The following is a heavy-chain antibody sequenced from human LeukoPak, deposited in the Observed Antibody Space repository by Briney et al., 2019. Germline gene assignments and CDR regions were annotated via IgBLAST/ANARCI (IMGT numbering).Heavy chain of an antibody. CDR3: ATQLLGSFDI. D-gene: IGHD2-2*01. Sequence: AASVKVSCKASGGTFSSYAISWVRQAPGQGLEWMGGIIPIFGTANYAQKFQGRVTITTDESTSTAYMELSSLRSEDTAVYYCATQLLGSFDIWGQGTMVTVSS. V-gene: IGHV1-69*05. J-gene: IGHJ3*02. CDR1: GGTFSSYA. CDR2: IIPIFGTA.